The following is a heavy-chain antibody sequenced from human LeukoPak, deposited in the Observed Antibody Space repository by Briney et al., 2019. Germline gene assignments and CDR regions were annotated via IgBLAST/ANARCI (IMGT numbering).Heavy chain of an antibody. Sequence: GGSLRLSCAASGFVFSKYGMHWVRQAPGRGLEWVAFIRSDGSETYFADSVKGRFVLSRDNFKKTLSLEMNSLGLDDTALYYCARDRDCYRYFDYWGQGTPVIVSS. D-gene: IGHD2-21*01. V-gene: IGHV3-30*02. CDR1: GFVFSKYG. CDR3: ARDRDCYRYFDY. J-gene: IGHJ4*02. CDR2: IRSDGSET.